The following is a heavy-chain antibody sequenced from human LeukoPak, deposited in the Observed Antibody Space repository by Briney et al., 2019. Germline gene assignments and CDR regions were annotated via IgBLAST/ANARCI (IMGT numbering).Heavy chain of an antibody. Sequence: SETLSLTCTVSGGSISSYYWSWIRQPAGKGLEWIGRIYTSGSTNYNPSLKSRVTMSVDTSKNQFSLELSSVTAADTAVYYCARESQYTLGYYMDVWGKGTTVTVSS. D-gene: IGHD2-2*02. CDR2: IYTSGST. V-gene: IGHV4-4*07. CDR3: ARESQYTLGYYMDV. CDR1: GGSISSYY. J-gene: IGHJ6*03.